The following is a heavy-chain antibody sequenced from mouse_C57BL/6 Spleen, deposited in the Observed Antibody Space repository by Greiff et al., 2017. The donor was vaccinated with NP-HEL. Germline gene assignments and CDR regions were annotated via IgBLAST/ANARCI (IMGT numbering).Heavy chain of an antibody. V-gene: IGHV7-3*01. CDR1: GFTFTDYY. Sequence: EVLLVESGGGLVQPGGSLSLSCAASGFTFTDYYMSWVRQPPGKALEWLGFIRNKANGYTTEYSASVKGRFTISRDNSQSILYLQMNALRAEDSTTYYGASPLDDFWYFDVWGTGTTVTVSS. CDR2: IRNKANGYTT. CDR3: ASPLDDFWYFDV. J-gene: IGHJ1*03. D-gene: IGHD2-13*01.